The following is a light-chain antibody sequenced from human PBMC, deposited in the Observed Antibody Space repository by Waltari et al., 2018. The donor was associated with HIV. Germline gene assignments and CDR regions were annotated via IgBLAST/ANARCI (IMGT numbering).Light chain of an antibody. CDR2: QDN. CDR3: QAWDTSTGV. CDR1: KLGDKY. V-gene: IGLV3-1*01. J-gene: IGLJ1*01. Sequence: SYELIQPPSVPVSPGQTATITCPGDKLGDKYVCWYQQKPGQSPVLVVYQDNKRPSGIPERFSGSNSGNTATLTINGTQAVDEGDYYCQAWDTSTGVFGAGTKVSVL.